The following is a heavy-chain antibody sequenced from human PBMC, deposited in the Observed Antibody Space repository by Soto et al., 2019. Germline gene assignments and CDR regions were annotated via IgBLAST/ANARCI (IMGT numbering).Heavy chain of an antibody. CDR1: GFTFSSYA. CDR2: ISGSGDST. J-gene: IGHJ4*02. CDR3: ARLGISWDKPPDY. Sequence: GGSLRLSCAASGFTFSSYAMSWVRQAPRKGLEWVSAISGSGDSTYYADSVKGRFTISRDNSKNTLYLQMNSLRAEDTAVYYCARLGISWDKPPDYWGQGALVTVSS. D-gene: IGHD6-13*01. V-gene: IGHV3-23*01.